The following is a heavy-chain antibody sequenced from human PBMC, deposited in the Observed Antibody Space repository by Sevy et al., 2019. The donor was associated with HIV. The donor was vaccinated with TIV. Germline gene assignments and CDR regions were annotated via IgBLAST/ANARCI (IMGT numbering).Heavy chain of an antibody. J-gene: IGHJ6*02. CDR1: GFTFSSYG. V-gene: IGHV3-33*01. CDR2: IWYDGSNN. CDR3: ARQMATIPPDDYYYGMDV. D-gene: IGHD5-12*01. Sequence: GGSLRLSCAASGFTFSSYGLTWFRRAPGKGLEWVAVIWYDGSNNYYADSVKGRFTISRDNSKNTSYLQMNSLRAEDTAVYYCARQMATIPPDDYYYGMDVWGQGTTVTVSS.